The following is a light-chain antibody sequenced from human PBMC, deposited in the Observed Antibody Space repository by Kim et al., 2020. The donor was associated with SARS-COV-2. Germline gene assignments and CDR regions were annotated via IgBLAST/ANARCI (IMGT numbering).Light chain of an antibody. CDR1: SRDIGTYNY. CDR3: CSYAGDYTLI. V-gene: IGLV2-11*03. CDR2: DVT. Sequence: GQSVTISCTGTSRDIGTYNYVSWYRQHPGKAPKFIIYDVTKRPSGVPDRFSGSKSDNTASLTISGLQADDEADYFCCSYAGDYTLIFGGGTQLTVL. J-gene: IGLJ2*01.